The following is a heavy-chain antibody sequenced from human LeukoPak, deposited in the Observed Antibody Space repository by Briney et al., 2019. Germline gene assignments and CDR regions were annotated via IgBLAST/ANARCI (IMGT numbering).Heavy chain of an antibody. CDR2: IYHSGST. D-gene: IGHD3-22*01. Sequence: SETLSLTCTVSGGSISSYYWCWIRQHPGKGREWSGRIYHSGSTSYNPSLKSRVTISVDTSKNRFPLKLGSVTAADTAVYYCARAVSEYYYDSSGRGGYDYWGQGTLVTVSS. J-gene: IGHJ4*02. CDR1: GGSISSYY. V-gene: IGHV4-38-2*02. CDR3: ARAVSEYYYDSSGRGGYDY.